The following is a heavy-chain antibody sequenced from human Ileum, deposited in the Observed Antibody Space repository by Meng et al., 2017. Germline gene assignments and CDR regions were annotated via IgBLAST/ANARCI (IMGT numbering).Heavy chain of an antibody. D-gene: IGHD6-6*01. CDR3: GRGRASFYFDF. CDR1: GFTFSNYA. CDR2: IHAGSGDT. V-gene: IGHV1-3*01. J-gene: IGHJ4*01. Sequence: QFQFLQSGAEGKKPGASVRISCKASGFTFSNYAIYWVRQAPGQSLEWLGWIHAGSGDTKFSQTFQGRLTFDRDTSADTVYMELSSLTSGDRAVYYCGRGRASFYFDFLGQGTLVTVSS.